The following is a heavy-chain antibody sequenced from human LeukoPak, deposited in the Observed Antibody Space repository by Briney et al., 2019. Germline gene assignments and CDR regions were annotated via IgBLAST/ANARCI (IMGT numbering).Heavy chain of an antibody. V-gene: IGHV5-51*01. D-gene: IGHD4-23*01. J-gene: IGHJ3*02. CDR2: IYPGDSDT. CDR1: GYSFTSYW. CDR3: ARREGGPTTVVTALLPREARERQDAFDI. Sequence: SGESLKISCKGSGYSFTSYWIGWVRQMPGKGLEWMGIIYPGDSDTRYSPSFQGQVTISADKSISTAYLQWSSLKASDTAMYYCARREGGPTTVVTALLPREARERQDAFDIWGQGTMVTVSS.